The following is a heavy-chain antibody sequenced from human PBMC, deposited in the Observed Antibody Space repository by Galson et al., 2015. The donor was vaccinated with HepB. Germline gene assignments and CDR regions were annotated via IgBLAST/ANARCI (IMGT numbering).Heavy chain of an antibody. J-gene: IGHJ5*02. Sequence: SVKVSCKASGYTFTSYAMHWVRQAPGQRLEWMGWINAGNGNTKYSQKFQGRVTITRDTSASTAYMELSSLRSEDTAVYYCASPGAYSGSYYSWFDPWGQGTLGAVSS. CDR2: INAGNGNT. CDR3: ASPGAYSGSYYSWFDP. V-gene: IGHV1-3*01. D-gene: IGHD1-26*01. CDR1: GYTFTSYA.